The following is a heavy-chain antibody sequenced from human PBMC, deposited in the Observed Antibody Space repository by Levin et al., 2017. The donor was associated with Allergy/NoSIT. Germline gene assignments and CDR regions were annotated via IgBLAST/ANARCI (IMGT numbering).Heavy chain of an antibody. CDR1: GYTFTSYG. CDR2: ISAYNGNT. J-gene: IGHJ6*02. CDR3: ARSGYGTTVTTNYYYGMDV. V-gene: IGHV1-18*01. D-gene: IGHD4-11*01. Sequence: ASVKVSCKASGYTFTSYGISWVRQAPGQGLEWMGWISAYNGNTNYAQKLQGRVTMTTDTSTSTAYMELRSLRSDDTAVYYCARSGYGTTVTTNYYYGMDVWGQGTTVTVSS.